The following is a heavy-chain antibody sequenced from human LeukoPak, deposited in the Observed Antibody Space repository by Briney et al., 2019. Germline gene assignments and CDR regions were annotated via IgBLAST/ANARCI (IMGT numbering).Heavy chain of an antibody. V-gene: IGHV3-23*01. CDR3: AKTRWGSGGPIWR. CDR1: GFTFSSYG. Sequence: GGTLRLPCAASGFTFSSYGMSWVRQAPGKGLEWVSAISGSGGSTYYADSVKGRFTISRDNSKNTLYLQMNSLRAEDTAVYYCAKTRWGSGGPIWRWGQGTLVTVSS. J-gene: IGHJ4*02. CDR2: ISGSGGST. D-gene: IGHD2-8*02.